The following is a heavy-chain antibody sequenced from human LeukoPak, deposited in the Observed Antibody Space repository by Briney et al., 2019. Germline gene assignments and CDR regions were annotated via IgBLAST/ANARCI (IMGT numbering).Heavy chain of an antibody. CDR2: IIPIFGTA. D-gene: IGHD3-22*01. V-gene: IGHV1-69*05. Sequence: SAKVSCKASGGTFSSCDISWVRHAPGQWLEWMGAIIPIFGTANYAQKFQRRVTMTRDTSTSTVYMELSSLRSEDTAVYYCARDSYYDSSGYCDYWGQGTLVTVSS. CDR1: GGTFSSCD. J-gene: IGHJ4*02. CDR3: ARDSYYDSSGYCDY.